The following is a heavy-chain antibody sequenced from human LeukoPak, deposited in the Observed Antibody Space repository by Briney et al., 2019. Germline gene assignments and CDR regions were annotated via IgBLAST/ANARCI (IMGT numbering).Heavy chain of an antibody. CDR3: ARDPRGGWQQNNWFDP. D-gene: IGHD6-13*01. J-gene: IGHJ5*02. V-gene: IGHV3-33*01. CDR1: GFTFSSYG. Sequence: PGRSLRLSCAASGFTFSSYGMHWVRQAPGKGLEWVAVIWYDGSNKYYADSVKGRFTISRDNSKNTLYLQMNSLRAEDTAVYYCARDPRGGWQQNNWFDPWGQGTLVTVSS. CDR2: IWYDGSNK.